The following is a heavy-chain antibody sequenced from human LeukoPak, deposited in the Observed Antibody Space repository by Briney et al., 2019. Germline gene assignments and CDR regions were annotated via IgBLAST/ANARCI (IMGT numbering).Heavy chain of an antibody. Sequence: SVKVSCKASGGTFSNYAINWVRQAPGQGLEWMGGIIPLFGTANYAQKFQGRVTITADESTSTVYMELKSLKSEDTAVYYCARGWDYDSGGRPTAYVYWGQGTLVTVSS. CDR2: IIPLFGTA. J-gene: IGHJ4*02. D-gene: IGHD3-22*01. CDR1: GGTFSNYA. CDR3: ARGWDYDSGGRPTAYVY. V-gene: IGHV1-69*13.